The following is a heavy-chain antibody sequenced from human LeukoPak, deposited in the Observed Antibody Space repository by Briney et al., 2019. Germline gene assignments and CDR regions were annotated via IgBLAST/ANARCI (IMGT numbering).Heavy chain of an antibody. CDR2: IYTSGST. D-gene: IGHD3-10*01. CDR3: ARVLWFGELLKGYYYYYYMDV. V-gene: IGHV4-4*07. CDR1: GGSISSYY. Sequence: PSETLSLTCTVSGGSISSYYWSWIRQPAGKGLEWIGRIYTSGSTNYNPSLKSRVTISVDTSKNQFSLKLSSVTAADTAVYYCARVLWFGELLKGYYYYYYMDVWGKGTTVTVSS. J-gene: IGHJ6*03.